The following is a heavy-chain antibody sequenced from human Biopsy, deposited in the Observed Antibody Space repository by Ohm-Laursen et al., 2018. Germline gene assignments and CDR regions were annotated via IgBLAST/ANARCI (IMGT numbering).Heavy chain of an antibody. CDR3: ARDQRGPSLLEAKLTPNYFDY. CDR2: ISWNSGYI. D-gene: IGHD1-1*01. J-gene: IGHJ4*02. V-gene: IGHV3-9*01. CDR1: GFTFDDSA. Sequence: SLRLSCTASGFTFDDSAMHWVRQAPGKGLEWVSGISWNSGYIGYADSVKGRFTISRDNAKNSLYLQMNSLRAEDTAVYYCARDQRGPSLLEAKLTPNYFDYWGRGSLVTVSS.